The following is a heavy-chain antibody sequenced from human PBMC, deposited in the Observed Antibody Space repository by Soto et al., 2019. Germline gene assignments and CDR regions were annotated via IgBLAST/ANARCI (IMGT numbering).Heavy chain of an antibody. CDR3: AAEGIAVAGTMY. D-gene: IGHD6-19*01. CDR2: IVVGSGNT. J-gene: IGHJ4*02. Sequence: SVKVSCKASGFTFTSSAVQWVRQARGQRLEWIGWIVVGSGNTNYAQKFQERVTITRDMSTSTAYMELSSLRSEDTAVYYCAAEGIAVAGTMYWGQGTLVTVSS. CDR1: GFTFTSSA. V-gene: IGHV1-58*01.